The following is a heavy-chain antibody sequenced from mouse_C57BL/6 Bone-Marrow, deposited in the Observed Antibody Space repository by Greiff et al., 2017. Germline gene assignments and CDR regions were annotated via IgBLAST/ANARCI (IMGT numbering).Heavy chain of an antibody. J-gene: IGHJ3*01. CDR3: ARRGITPFAY. V-gene: IGHV5-6*01. CDR1: GFTFSSYG. D-gene: IGHD2-4*01. CDR2: ISSGGSYT. Sequence: ESGGDLVKPGGSLKLSCAASGFTFSSYGMSWVRQTPDKRLEWVATISSGGSYTYYPDSVKGRFTISRDNAKNTLYLQMSSLKSEDTAMYYCARRGITPFAYWGQGTLVTVSA.